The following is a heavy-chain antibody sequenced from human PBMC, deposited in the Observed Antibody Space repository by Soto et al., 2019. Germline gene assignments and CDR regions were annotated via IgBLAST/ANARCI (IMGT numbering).Heavy chain of an antibody. J-gene: IGHJ5*02. V-gene: IGHV1-8*01. D-gene: IGHD4-4*01. CDR1: GYTFTSYD. Sequence: QVQLVQSGAEVKKPGASVKVSCKASGYTFTSYDINWVRQATGQGLEWMGWMNPNSGNTGYAQKFQGRVNMTRNTSKSTAYMELSSLRSEDTAVYYCARRRMGTVTTTGWFDPWGQGTLVTVSS. CDR2: MNPNSGNT. CDR3: ARRRMGTVTTTGWFDP.